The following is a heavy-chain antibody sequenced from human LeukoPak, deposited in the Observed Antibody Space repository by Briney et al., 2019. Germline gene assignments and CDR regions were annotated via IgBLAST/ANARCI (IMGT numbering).Heavy chain of an antibody. Sequence: PSETLSLTCTVSGGSISSSSYYWGWIRQPPGKGLEWIGSIYYSGSTYYNPSLKSRVTISVDTSKNQFSLKLSSVTAADTAVYYCARSLREFTHDAFDIWGQGTMVTVSS. CDR3: ARSLREFTHDAFDI. D-gene: IGHD5-12*01. CDR2: IYYSGST. CDR1: GGSISSSSYY. V-gene: IGHV4-39*01. J-gene: IGHJ3*02.